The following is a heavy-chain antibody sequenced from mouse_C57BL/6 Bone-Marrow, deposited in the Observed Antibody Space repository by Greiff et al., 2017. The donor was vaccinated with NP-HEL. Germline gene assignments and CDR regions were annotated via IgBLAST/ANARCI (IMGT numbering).Heavy chain of an antibody. CDR3: TAIYYDYGGVRMDY. CDR1: GFTFSDAW. J-gene: IGHJ4*01. D-gene: IGHD2-4*01. V-gene: IGHV6-6*01. CDR2: IRNKANNHAT. Sequence: EVLLVESGGGLVQPGGSMKLSCAASGFTFSDAWMDLVRQSPETGLEWVAEIRNKANNHATYYAESVKGRFTISRDDTKSSVYLQMNSLRAEDTGIYYCTAIYYDYGGVRMDYWGQGTSVTVSS.